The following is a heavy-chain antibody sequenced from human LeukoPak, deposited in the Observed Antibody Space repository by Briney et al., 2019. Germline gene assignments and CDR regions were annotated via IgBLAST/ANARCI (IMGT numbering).Heavy chain of an antibody. D-gene: IGHD3-16*02. Sequence: GGSLRLSCAASGFTFSSYAMSWVRQAPGKGLEWVSSISSSSSYIYYADSVKGRFTISRDNAKNSLYLQMNSLRAEDTAVYYCARGVPLIDYWGQGTLVTVSS. CDR3: ARGVPLIDY. V-gene: IGHV3-21*01. CDR2: ISSSSSYI. CDR1: GFTFSSYA. J-gene: IGHJ4*02.